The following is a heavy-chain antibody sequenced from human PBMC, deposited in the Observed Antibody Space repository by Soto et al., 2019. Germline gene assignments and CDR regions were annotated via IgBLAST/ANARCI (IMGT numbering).Heavy chain of an antibody. J-gene: IGHJ6*02. CDR2: IYWNDDK. CDR3: AKVDFYYYGMDV. Sequence: SGPTLVNPTLTLTLTCTFSGFSLTTTGVGVGWIRQPPGKALEWLAFIYWNDDKRYSPSLKNRLTITKDTSKNQVVLSMTNMAPVDTATYYCAKVDFYYYGMDVWGQGTTVTVSS. V-gene: IGHV2-5*01. CDR1: GFSLTTTGVG.